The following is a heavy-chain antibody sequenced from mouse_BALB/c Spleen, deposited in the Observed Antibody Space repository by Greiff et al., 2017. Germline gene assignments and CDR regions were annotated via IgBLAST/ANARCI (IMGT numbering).Heavy chain of an antibody. J-gene: IGHJ2*01. Sequence: EVQLQESGPGLVKPSQSLSLTCSVTGYSITSGYYWNWIRQFPGNKLEWMGYISYDGSNNYNPSLKNRISITCDTSKNQFFLKLNSVTTEDTATYYCARYGSSYFDYWGQGTTLTVSS. CDR3: ARYGSSYFDY. D-gene: IGHD1-1*01. V-gene: IGHV3-6*02. CDR2: ISYDGSN. CDR1: GYSITSGYY.